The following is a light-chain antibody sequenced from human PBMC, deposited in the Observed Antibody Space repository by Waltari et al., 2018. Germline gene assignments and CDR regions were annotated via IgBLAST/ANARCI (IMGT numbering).Light chain of an antibody. CDR1: QNINRW. Sequence: DIQMTQSPSTLSASVGATVTITCRASQNINRWLAWYQQKPGKVPKLLIYKASNLKSGVPSRFSGSGSGTEFTLTISSLQPDDFGSYYCQQYDSYWTFGQGTKVEIK. V-gene: IGKV1-5*03. CDR3: QQYDSYWT. CDR2: KAS. J-gene: IGKJ1*01.